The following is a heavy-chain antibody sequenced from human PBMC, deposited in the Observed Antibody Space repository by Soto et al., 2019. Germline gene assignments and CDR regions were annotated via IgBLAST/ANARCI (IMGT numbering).Heavy chain of an antibody. CDR1: GFTFSSYG. V-gene: IGHV3-30*18. D-gene: IGHD6-19*01. J-gene: IGHJ6*02. CDR2: ISYDGSNK. Sequence: QVQLVESGGGVVQPGRSLRLSCAASGFTFSSYGMHWVRQAPGKGLEWVAVISYDGSNKYYADSVKGRFTISRDNSKNSLYLQMNSLRAEDTAVYYCAKPWFGYSSGWLQSGMDVWGQGTTVTVSS. CDR3: AKPWFGYSSGWLQSGMDV.